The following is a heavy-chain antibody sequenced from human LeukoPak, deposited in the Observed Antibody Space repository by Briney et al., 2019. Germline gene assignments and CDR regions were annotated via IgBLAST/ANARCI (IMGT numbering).Heavy chain of an antibody. V-gene: IGHV3-30*02. J-gene: IGHJ6*03. D-gene: IGHD2-8*01. CDR3: AKDRCSNGVGCYYYYMDV. CDR1: GFTFTTYG. CDR2: IYPDGINK. Sequence: GGSLRLSCAASGFTFTTYGMHWVRQAPGKGLEWVACIYPDGINKDYADSVKGRFSISRDSSKNILYLQMNSLRAEDTAVYYCAKDRCSNGVGCYYYYMDVWGKGTTVTISS.